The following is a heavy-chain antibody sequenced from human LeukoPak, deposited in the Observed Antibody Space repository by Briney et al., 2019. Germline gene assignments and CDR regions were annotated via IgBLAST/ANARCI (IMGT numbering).Heavy chain of an antibody. D-gene: IGHD3-10*01. Sequence: GSLRLSCATSGFTFTDPYMSWVRQAPGKGLGWVSYISSGGDIIYYADSVKGRFTISRDNAKNSLFLQMNSLRAEDTAVYYCTREDYYYASGHWAQGTLVTVSS. CDR1: GFTFTDPY. CDR3: TREDYYYASGH. CDR2: ISSGGDII. V-gene: IGHV3-11*04. J-gene: IGHJ4*02.